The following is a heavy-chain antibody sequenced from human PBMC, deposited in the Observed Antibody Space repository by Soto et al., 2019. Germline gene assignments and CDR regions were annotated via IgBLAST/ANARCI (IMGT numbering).Heavy chain of an antibody. CDR1: GGSISSYY. J-gene: IGHJ4*02. CDR3: ARESTVTTFNYFDY. D-gene: IGHD4-17*01. CDR2: IYYSGST. Sequence: PSETLSLTCTVSGGSISSYYWSWIRQPPGKGLEWIGYIYYSGSTNYNPSLKSRVTISVDTSKNQFSLKLSSVTAADTAVYYCARESTVTTFNYFDYWGQGTLVTVSS. V-gene: IGHV4-59*12.